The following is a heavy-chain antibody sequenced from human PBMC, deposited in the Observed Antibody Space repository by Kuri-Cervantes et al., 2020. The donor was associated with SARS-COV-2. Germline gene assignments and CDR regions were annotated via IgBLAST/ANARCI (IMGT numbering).Heavy chain of an antibody. CDR1: GGSISSSSYY. CDR2: IYYSGST. V-gene: IGHV4-39*07. Sequence: SETLSLTCTVSGGSISSSSYYWGWIRQPPGKGLEWIGSIYYSGSTYYNPSLKSRVTISVDTSKNQFSLKLSSVTAADTAVYYCASDLIYSSSLNYYYYGMDVWGQGTTVTVSS. J-gene: IGHJ6*02. D-gene: IGHD6-6*01. CDR3: ASDLIYSSSLNYYYYGMDV.